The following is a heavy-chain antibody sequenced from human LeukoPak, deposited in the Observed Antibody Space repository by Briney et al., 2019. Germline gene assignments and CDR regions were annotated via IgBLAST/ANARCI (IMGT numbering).Heavy chain of an antibody. Sequence: SETLSLTCAVSGDSMSSHYWSWIRQPPGRGLEWIGYIYYSGTTNYNPPLKSRVTISIDTSKKQFSLKLSSVTAADTAVYYCARHTTAYCSSTSCYLNWFDPWGQGTLVTVSS. V-gene: IGHV4-59*08. D-gene: IGHD2-2*01. J-gene: IGHJ5*02. CDR3: ARHTTAYCSSTSCYLNWFDP. CDR1: GDSMSSHY. CDR2: IYYSGTT.